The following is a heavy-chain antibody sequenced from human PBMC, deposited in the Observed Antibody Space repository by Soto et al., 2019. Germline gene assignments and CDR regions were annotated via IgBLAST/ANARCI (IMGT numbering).Heavy chain of an antibody. CDR2: IYYSGST. Sequence: SETLSLTCTVSGGSISSYYWGWIRQPPGKGLEWIGYIYYSGSTNYNPSLKSRVTISVDTSKNQFSLKLSSVTAADTAVYYCASFSGSYSGSYYFDYWGQGTLVTVSS. CDR3: ASFSGSYSGSYYFDY. V-gene: IGHV4-59*01. J-gene: IGHJ4*02. D-gene: IGHD1-26*01. CDR1: GGSISSYY.